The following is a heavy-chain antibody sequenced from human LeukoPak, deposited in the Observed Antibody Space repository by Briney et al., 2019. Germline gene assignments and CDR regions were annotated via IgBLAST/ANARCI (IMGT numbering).Heavy chain of an antibody. Sequence: GGSLRLSCAASGFTFSSYEMNWVRQAPGKGLEWVSYISSSGSTIYYADSVKGRFTISRDNAKNSLYLQTNSLRAEDTAVYYCARRRDSGSLQHFDYWGQGTLVTVSS. CDR2: ISSSGSTI. V-gene: IGHV3-48*03. D-gene: IGHD1-26*01. CDR1: GFTFSSYE. CDR3: ARRRDSGSLQHFDY. J-gene: IGHJ4*02.